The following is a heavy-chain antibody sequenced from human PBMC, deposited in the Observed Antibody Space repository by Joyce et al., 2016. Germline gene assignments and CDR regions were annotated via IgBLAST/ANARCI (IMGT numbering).Heavy chain of an antibody. CDR2: INPNSGDT. CDR3: ARGYGDYVGYEDY. J-gene: IGHJ4*02. CDR1: GYSFTDYY. Sequence: QVRLVQSGAEVKKPGASVKVSCKASGYSFTDYYMHWVRQAPGQGLEWMGRINPNSGDTNDAQKLQGRVTMTRDTSISTAYMDLGRLRSDDTAVYYCARGYGDYVGYEDYWGQGTLVTVSS. D-gene: IGHD4-17*01. V-gene: IGHV1-2*06.